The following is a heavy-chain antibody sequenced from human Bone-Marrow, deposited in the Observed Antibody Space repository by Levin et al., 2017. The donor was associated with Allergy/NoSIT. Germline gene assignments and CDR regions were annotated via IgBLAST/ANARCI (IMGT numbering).Heavy chain of an antibody. J-gene: IGHJ6*03. CDR1: GGTFSDYP. CDR2: IIPIFGTA. CDR3: ARDYCNSTGCYPYYFYIDV. V-gene: IGHV1-69*13. Sequence: SVKVSCKASGGTFSDYPITWVRQAPGQGLEWMGGIIPIFGTANYAQKFQGRVTITADESTSTAYMELSSLRSEDTAMYYCARDYCNSTGCYPYYFYIDVWGKGTTVTVSS. D-gene: IGHD2-2*01.